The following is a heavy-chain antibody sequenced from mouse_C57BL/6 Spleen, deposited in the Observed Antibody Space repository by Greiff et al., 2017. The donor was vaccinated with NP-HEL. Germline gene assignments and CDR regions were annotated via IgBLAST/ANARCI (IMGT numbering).Heavy chain of an antibody. D-gene: IGHD1-1*02. J-gene: IGHJ4*01. Sequence: QVQLQQSGAELVKPGASVKMSCKASGYTFTSYWITWVKQRPGQGLEWIGDIYPGSGSTNYNEKFKSKATLTVDTSSSTAYMQLSSLTSEDSAVYYCARKGPLYYYAMDYWGQGTSVTVSS. V-gene: IGHV1-55*01. CDR2: IYPGSGST. CDR3: ARKGPLYYYAMDY. CDR1: GYTFTSYW.